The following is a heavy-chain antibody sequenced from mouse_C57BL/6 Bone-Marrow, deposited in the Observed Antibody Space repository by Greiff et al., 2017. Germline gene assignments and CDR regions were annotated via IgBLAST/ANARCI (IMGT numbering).Heavy chain of an antibody. V-gene: IGHV2-6*01. J-gene: IGHJ3*01. D-gene: IGHD2-4*01. CDR3: ASYDDDGGFAY. Sequence: VQVVESGPGLVAPSQSLSITCTVSGFSLTNSGVDWVRQSPGKGLEWLGVIWGVGSTNYNSALKSRLGISKDNSKSQVFLKMNSLQTEDTAMYYCASYDDDGGFAYWGQGTLVTVSA. CDR1: GFSLTNSG. CDR2: IWGVGST.